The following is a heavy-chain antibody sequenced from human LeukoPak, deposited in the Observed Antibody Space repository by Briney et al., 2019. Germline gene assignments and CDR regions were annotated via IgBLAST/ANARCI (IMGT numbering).Heavy chain of an antibody. Sequence: GASVKVSCKASGYTFTYYYMHWVRQAPGQGLEWMGWINPNSGGTNYAQKFQGRVTMTRDTSISTAYMELSRLRSDDTAVYYCAPSSGYSSGWVFDYWGQGTLVTVSS. V-gene: IGHV1-2*02. CDR3: APSSGYSSGWVFDY. CDR1: GYTFTYYY. J-gene: IGHJ4*02. D-gene: IGHD6-19*01. CDR2: INPNSGGT.